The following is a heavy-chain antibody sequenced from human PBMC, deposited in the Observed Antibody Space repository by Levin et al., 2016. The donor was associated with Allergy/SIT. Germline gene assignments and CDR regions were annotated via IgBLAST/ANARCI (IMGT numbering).Heavy chain of an antibody. Sequence: ASVKVSCKTSGYRFTASYMHWVRQAPGGGLEWMGWINPNNGDTNYAQRFQGRVTMTGDSSITTAYMEMSRLGSDDTAVYYCARSIEATPNFDFWGQGTRVTVSS. D-gene: IGHD2-15*01. V-gene: IGHV1-2*02. CDR3: ARSIEATPNFDF. CDR1: GYRFTASY. CDR2: INPNNGDT. J-gene: IGHJ4*02.